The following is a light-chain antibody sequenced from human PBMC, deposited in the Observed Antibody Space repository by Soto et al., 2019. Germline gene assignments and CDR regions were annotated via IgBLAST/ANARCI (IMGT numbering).Light chain of an antibody. Sequence: DIQMTQSPSSLSASVGDRVTITCRASQSISSYLNWYQQNPGKAPKLLIYAASSLQSGVPSRFSGSGSGTDFTLTISSLQPEDFATYYCQQSYRTPYTFGQWTKLEIK. CDR3: QQSYRTPYT. V-gene: IGKV1-39*01. CDR2: AAS. J-gene: IGKJ2*01. CDR1: QSISSY.